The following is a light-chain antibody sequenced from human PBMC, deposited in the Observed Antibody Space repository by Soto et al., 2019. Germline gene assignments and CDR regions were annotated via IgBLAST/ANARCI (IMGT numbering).Light chain of an antibody. Sequence: DIVLTQSPCTLSLSPGERATLSCRASQSVSNTYLAWYQQNPGQAPRLLIYGASNRATGIPDRFSGSGSGTDVTLTISRLEPEDFEVYYCQQYGSSGTFGQGTKVEIK. CDR1: QSVSNTY. CDR3: QQYGSSGT. J-gene: IGKJ1*01. CDR2: GAS. V-gene: IGKV3-20*01.